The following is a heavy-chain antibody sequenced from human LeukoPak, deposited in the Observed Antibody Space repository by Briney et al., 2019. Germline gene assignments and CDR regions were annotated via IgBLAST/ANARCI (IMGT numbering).Heavy chain of an antibody. CDR2: ISGSGGIT. Sequence: GGSLRLSCAASGCTFSAYAISWVRQAPGKGLEWVSAISGSGGITYYADSVKGRFTISRGNSKNTLYLQMNSLRAEDTAVYYCAKHDPRRVVITNWFDPWGQGTLVTVSS. J-gene: IGHJ5*02. CDR3: AKHDPRRVVITNWFDP. D-gene: IGHD3-22*01. V-gene: IGHV3-23*01. CDR1: GCTFSAYA.